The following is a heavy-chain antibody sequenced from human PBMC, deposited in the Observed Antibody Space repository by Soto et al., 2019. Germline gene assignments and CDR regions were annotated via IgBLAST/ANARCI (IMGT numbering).Heavy chain of an antibody. Sequence: GGSLRLSCAASGFTFSSYSMNWVRQAPGKGLEWVSSISSSSSYIYYADSVKGRFTISRDNAKNSLYLQMNSLRAEDTAVYYCCSRSSSGYWHFDLWGRGXLVTVSS. J-gene: IGHJ2*01. CDR1: GFTFSSYS. D-gene: IGHD6-6*01. V-gene: IGHV3-21*01. CDR2: ISSSSSYI. CDR3: CSRSSSGYWHFDL.